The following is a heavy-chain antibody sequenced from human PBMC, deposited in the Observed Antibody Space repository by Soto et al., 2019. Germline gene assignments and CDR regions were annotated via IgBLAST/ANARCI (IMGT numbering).Heavy chain of an antibody. CDR3: AKGFVAQIIVVLLSR. Sequence: VQLLESGGGLVQPGGSLRLSCAASGFTFSSYAMSWVRQAPGKGLEWVSAISGSGGSTYYADSVKGRFTISRDNSKNQLYLQMNGLRAEDTAVYYCAKGFVAQIIVVLLSRWGQGTLVTVSS. CDR1: GFTFSSYA. D-gene: IGHD3-22*01. V-gene: IGHV3-23*01. J-gene: IGHJ4*02. CDR2: ISGSGGST.